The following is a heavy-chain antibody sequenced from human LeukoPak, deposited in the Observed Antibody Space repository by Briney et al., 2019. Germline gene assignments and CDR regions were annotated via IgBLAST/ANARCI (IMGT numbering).Heavy chain of an antibody. CDR2: VDPADGEV. J-gene: IGHJ5*02. CDR1: GYTFTDYY. D-gene: IGHD2-8*02. CDR3: VTEAYCTSDNCYVH. V-gene: IGHV1-69-2*01. Sequence: ASVKVSCKASGYTFTDYYMHWLQQAPGKGLEWMGRVDPADGEVAYAEKFQGRVTITADPSRATAYMELASLRSEDTAMYYCVTEAYCTSDNCYVHWGQGTLVTVSS.